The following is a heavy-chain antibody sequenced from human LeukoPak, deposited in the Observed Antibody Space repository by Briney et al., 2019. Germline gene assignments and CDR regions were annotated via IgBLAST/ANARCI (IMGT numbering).Heavy chain of an antibody. CDR1: GYTFTSYY. Sequence: ASVKVSCKASGYTFTSYYIHRVRQAPGQGLEWMGIINPSAGSTKYAQKFKGRVTMTRDTSTSTVYMELSSLRSEDTAVYYCAGGAVSDFDYWGQGTLVTVSS. J-gene: IGHJ4*02. CDR2: INPSAGST. CDR3: AGGAVSDFDY. V-gene: IGHV1-46*01. D-gene: IGHD1-26*01.